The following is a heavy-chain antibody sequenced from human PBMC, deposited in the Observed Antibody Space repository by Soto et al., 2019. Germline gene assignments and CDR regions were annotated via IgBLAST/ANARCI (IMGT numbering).Heavy chain of an antibody. CDR3: ARVGLYSSGWSPLLYFDY. Sequence: VASVKVSCKASGGTFSSYAISWVRQAPGQGLEWMGGIIPIFGTANYAQKFQGRVTITADESTSTAYMELSSLRSEDTAVYYCARVGLYSSGWSPLLYFDYWGQGTLVTVSS. D-gene: IGHD6-19*01. CDR2: IIPIFGTA. CDR1: GGTFSSYA. V-gene: IGHV1-69*13. J-gene: IGHJ4*02.